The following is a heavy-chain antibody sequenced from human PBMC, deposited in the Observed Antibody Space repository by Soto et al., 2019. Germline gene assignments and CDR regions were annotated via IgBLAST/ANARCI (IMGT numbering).Heavy chain of an antibody. Sequence: PGGSLRLSCAASGFTFSSYATSWVRQAPGKGLEWVSAISGSGGSTYYADSVKGRFTISRDNSKNTLYLQMNSLRAEDTAVYYCAKGGIAVAVSGWFDPWGQGTLVTVSS. J-gene: IGHJ5*02. CDR3: AKGGIAVAVSGWFDP. CDR1: GFTFSSYA. V-gene: IGHV3-23*01. CDR2: ISGSGGST. D-gene: IGHD6-19*01.